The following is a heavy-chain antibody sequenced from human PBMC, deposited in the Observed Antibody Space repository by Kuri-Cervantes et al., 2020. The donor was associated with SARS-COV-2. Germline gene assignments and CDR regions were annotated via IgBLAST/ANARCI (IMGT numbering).Heavy chain of an antibody. J-gene: IGHJ6*03. CDR3: ARLGGYQLPPYYYYYYYMDV. Sequence: ETLSLTCAASGFTFSSYSMNWVRQAPGKGLEWVSSISSSSSYIYYADSVKGRFAISRDNAKNSLYLQMNSLRAEDTAVYYCARLGGYQLPPYYYYYYYMDVWGKGTTVTVSS. CDR1: GFTFSSYS. CDR2: ISSSSSYI. D-gene: IGHD2-2*01. V-gene: IGHV3-21*01.